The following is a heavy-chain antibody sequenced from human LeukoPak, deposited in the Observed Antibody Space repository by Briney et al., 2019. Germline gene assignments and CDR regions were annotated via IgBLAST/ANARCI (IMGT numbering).Heavy chain of an antibody. V-gene: IGHV1-24*01. CDR2: FDPEDGET. CDR1: GYTLTELS. Sequence: GASVKVSCKVSGYTLTELSMHWVRQAPGKGLEWMGGFDPEDGETIYAQKFQGRVTMTEDTSTDTAYMELSSLRSEDTAVYYCARVAEYYDFWSGKGNLDYWGQGTLVTVSS. CDR3: ARVAEYYDFWSGKGNLDY. D-gene: IGHD3-3*01. J-gene: IGHJ4*02.